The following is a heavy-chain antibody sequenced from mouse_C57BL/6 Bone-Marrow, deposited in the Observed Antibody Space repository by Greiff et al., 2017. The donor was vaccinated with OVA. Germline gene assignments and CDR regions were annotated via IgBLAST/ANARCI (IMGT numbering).Heavy chain of an antibody. D-gene: IGHD2-5*01. J-gene: IGHJ1*03. Sequence: VKLVESGPGLVKPSQSLFLTCSITGFPITSGYYWIWIRQSPGKPLEWMGYITHSGETFYNPSLQSPISITRETSKNQFFLQLNSVTTEDTAMYYCAGGKYSNYWYFDVWGTGTTVTVAS. CDR1: GFPITSGYY. V-gene: IGHV12-3*01. CDR2: ITHSGET. CDR3: AGGKYSNYWYFDV.